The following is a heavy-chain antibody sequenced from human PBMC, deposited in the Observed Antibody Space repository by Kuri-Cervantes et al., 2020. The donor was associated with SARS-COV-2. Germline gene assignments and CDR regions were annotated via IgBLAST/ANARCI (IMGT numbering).Heavy chain of an antibody. J-gene: IGHJ4*02. D-gene: IGHD3-3*01. CDR2: INPNSGDT. CDR3: ARGYYGLDY. CDR1: GYTFTGRY. Sequence: ASVKVSCKASGYTFTGRYIYWVRQAPRQGLEWMGWINPNSGDTKYTQKFQGRVTMARDTSITTAYMELIGLRSDDTAVYYCARGYYGLDYWGQGSLVTVSS. V-gene: IGHV1-2*02.